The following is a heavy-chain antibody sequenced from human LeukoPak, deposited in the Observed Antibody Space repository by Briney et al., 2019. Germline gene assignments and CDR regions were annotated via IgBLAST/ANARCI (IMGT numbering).Heavy chain of an antibody. CDR1: GGSISIYY. CDR3: ARYSGGWPYYFDY. D-gene: IGHD6-19*01. Sequence: SETLSLTCTVSGGSISIYYWSWIRQPPGKGLEWIGYISNTGSTNYNPSLRSRVAISLDASKSQFSLQLSSVTAADTAVYFCARYSGGWPYYFDYWGQGTLVTVSS. V-gene: IGHV4-59*08. CDR2: ISNTGST. J-gene: IGHJ4*02.